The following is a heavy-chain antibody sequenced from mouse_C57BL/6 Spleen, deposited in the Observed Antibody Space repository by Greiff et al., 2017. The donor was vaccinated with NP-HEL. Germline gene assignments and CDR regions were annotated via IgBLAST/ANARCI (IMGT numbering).Heavy chain of an antibody. CDR2: LSSGGSYP. D-gene: IGHD1-2*01. Sequence: EVQVVESGGDLVKPGGSLTLSCAASGFPFSSYGMSWVRQTPDKRLEWVATLSSGGSYPYYPASVKGRFTISRDNAKNTLYLQMSSLKSEDTAMYYCARSLRQDAMDYWGQGTSVTVSS. J-gene: IGHJ4*01. V-gene: IGHV5-6*01. CDR1: GFPFSSYG. CDR3: ARSLRQDAMDY.